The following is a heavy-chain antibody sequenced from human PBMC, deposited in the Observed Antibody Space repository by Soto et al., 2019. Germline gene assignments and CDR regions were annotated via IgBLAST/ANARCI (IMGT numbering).Heavy chain of an antibody. D-gene: IGHD2-15*01. Sequence: ASVKVSCKASGYTFTSYGISWVRQAPGQGLEWMGWISAYNGNTNYAQKLQGRVTMTTDTSTSTAYMELRSLRSDDTAVYYCARIPGVVVVAAPNFDYWGQGTLVTVSS. CDR3: ARIPGVVVVAAPNFDY. V-gene: IGHV1-18*01. CDR2: ISAYNGNT. J-gene: IGHJ4*02. CDR1: GYTFTSYG.